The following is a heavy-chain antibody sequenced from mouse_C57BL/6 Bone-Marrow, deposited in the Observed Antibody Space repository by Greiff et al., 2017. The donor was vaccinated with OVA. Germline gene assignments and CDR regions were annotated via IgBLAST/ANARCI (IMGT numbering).Heavy chain of an antibody. D-gene: IGHD1-1*01. CDR2: IDPETGGT. CDR1: GYTFTDYE. V-gene: IGHV1-15*01. CDR3: VRYCYGMDY. Sequence: VQLQESGAELVRPGASVTLSCKASGYTFTDYEMHWVKQTPVHGLEWIGAIDPETGGTAYNQKFKGKAILTADKSSSTAYMELRSLTSEDSAVYYCVRYCYGMDYWGQGTSVTVSS. J-gene: IGHJ4*01.